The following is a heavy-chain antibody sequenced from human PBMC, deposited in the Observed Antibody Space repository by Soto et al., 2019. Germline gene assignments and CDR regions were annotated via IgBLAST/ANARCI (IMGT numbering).Heavy chain of an antibody. CDR3: AKDRSSSWYSNWFDP. D-gene: IGHD6-13*01. CDR1: GFTFDDYA. Sequence: LRLSCAASGFTFDDYAMHWVRQAPGKGLEWVSGISWNSGSIGYADSVKGRFTISRDNAKNSLNLQMNSLRAEDTALYYCAKDRSSSWYSNWFDPWGQGTLVTVSS. CDR2: ISWNSGSI. V-gene: IGHV3-9*01. J-gene: IGHJ5*02.